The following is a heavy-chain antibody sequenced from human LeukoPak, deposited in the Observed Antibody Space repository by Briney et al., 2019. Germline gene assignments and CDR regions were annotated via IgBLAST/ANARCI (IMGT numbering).Heavy chain of an antibody. CDR2: ISYDGSNK. V-gene: IGHV3-30-3*01. J-gene: IGHJ6*03. Sequence: GGSLRLSCAASGFTFSSYAMHWVRQAPGKGLEWVAVISYDGSNKYYADSVKGRFTISRDNSKNTLYLQMNSLRAEDTAVYYCARDGRVYRIFGVVIPHYYYYMDVWGKGTTVTVSS. CDR3: ARDGRVYRIFGVVIPHYYYYMDV. CDR1: GFTFSSYA. D-gene: IGHD3-3*02.